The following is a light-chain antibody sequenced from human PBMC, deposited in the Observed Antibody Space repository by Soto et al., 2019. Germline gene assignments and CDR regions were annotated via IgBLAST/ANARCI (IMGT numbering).Light chain of an antibody. CDR2: GAS. J-gene: IGKJ5*01. CDR1: QSFSSSY. CDR3: QQYGTSIT. V-gene: IGKV3-20*01. Sequence: EIVLTQSPGTLSLSPGERATLSCRASQSFSSSYLAWYQQKPGQAPRLLIYGASSRATGMPDRFSGSGSGTDFTLTISSLEREDFAVYYCQQYGTSITFGQGTRLEI.